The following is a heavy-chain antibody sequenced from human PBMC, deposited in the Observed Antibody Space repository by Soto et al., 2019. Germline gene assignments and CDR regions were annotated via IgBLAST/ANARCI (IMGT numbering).Heavy chain of an antibody. D-gene: IGHD3-22*01. CDR3: AIVYDSSGPGADAFDI. Sequence: SVQVSWKASGYTFTYRYLHWVRQSPGQALEWMGWITPFNGNTNYAQKFQDRVTITRDRYMSTAYMELSSLRSEDTAMYYCAIVYDSSGPGADAFDIWGQGTMVTVSS. V-gene: IGHV1-45*02. CDR2: ITPFNGNT. CDR1: GYTFTYRY. J-gene: IGHJ3*02.